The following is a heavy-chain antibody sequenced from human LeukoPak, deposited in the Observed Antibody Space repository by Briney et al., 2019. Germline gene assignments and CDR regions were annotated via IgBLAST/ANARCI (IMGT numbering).Heavy chain of an antibody. CDR3: AKDQTPGFYGSGSQPWY. J-gene: IGHJ4*02. D-gene: IGHD3-10*01. V-gene: IGHV1-2*02. Sequence: ASVKVSCKASGYTFTGYYMHWVRQAPGQGLEWMGWINPNSGGTNYAQKFQGRVTMTRDTSISTAYMELSRLRSDDTAVYYCAKDQTPGFYGSGSQPWYWGQGTLVTVSS. CDR1: GYTFTGYY. CDR2: INPNSGGT.